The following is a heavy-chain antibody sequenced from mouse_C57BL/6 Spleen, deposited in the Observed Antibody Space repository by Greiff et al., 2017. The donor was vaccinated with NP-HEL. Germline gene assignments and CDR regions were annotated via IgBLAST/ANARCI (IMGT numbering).Heavy chain of an antibody. D-gene: IGHD2-5*01. J-gene: IGHJ3*01. CDR2: IRLKSDNYAT. Sequence: EVQVEESGGGLVQPGGSMKLSCVASGFTFSNYWMNWVRQSPEKGLEWVAQIRLKSDNYATHYAESVKGRFTISRDDSKSSVYLQMNNLRAEDTGIYYCTEDSNPFAYWGQGTLVTVSA. CDR3: TEDSNPFAY. CDR1: GFTFSNYW. V-gene: IGHV6-3*01.